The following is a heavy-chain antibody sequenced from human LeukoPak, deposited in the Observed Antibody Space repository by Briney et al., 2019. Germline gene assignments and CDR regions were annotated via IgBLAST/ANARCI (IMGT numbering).Heavy chain of an antibody. J-gene: IGHJ6*03. CDR1: GYTLTELS. D-gene: IGHD2-2*01. V-gene: IGHV1-24*01. Sequence: GASVKVSCKVSGYTLTELSMHWVRQAPGKGLECMGGFDPEDGEAIYAQKFQGRVTMTEDTSTDTAYMELSSLRSEDTAVYYCARAPGVPAARNYYYYMDVWGKGTTVTVSS. CDR2: FDPEDGEA. CDR3: ARAPGVPAARNYYYYMDV.